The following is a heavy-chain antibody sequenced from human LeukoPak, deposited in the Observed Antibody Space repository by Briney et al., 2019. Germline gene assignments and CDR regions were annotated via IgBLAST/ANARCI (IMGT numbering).Heavy chain of an antibody. CDR1: GFIFSSYG. D-gene: IGHD6-19*01. CDR3: ASIAVAGTAFDI. V-gene: IGHV3-33*01. J-gene: IGHJ3*02. Sequence: PGRSLRLSCAASGFIFSSYGMPWVRQAPGKGLEWVAVIWYDGSNKYYADSVKGRFTISGDNSKNTLYLQMNSLRAEDTAVYYCASIAVAGTAFDIWGQGTMVTVSS. CDR2: IWYDGSNK.